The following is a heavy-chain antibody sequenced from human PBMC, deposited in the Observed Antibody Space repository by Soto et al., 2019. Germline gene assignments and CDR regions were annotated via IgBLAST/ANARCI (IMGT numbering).Heavy chain of an antibody. Sequence: ASVKVSCKASGHTFTGYYMHWVRQAPGQELEWMGWINPNTGGTNYAQKFQGRVTMTTDTSTSTAYMEMTRLRSDDTAVYYCATRQCSSTSCYDSDYYHYGMDVWGQGTTVTVSS. CDR1: GHTFTGYY. V-gene: IGHV1-2*02. D-gene: IGHD2-2*01. J-gene: IGHJ6*02. CDR2: INPNTGGT. CDR3: ATRQCSSTSCYDSDYYHYGMDV.